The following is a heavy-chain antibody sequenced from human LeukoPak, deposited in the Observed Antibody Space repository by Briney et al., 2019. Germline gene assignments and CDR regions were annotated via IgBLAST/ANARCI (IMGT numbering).Heavy chain of an antibody. Sequence: GGSLRLSCVVSGFTFNNHWMSWVRQAPGKGPERVATIKTDGSEKYYVDSVEGRFTISRDNAKNTMFLQMNSLRGEDTAVYYCTTSLPHVVDVTTSDGGNWGQGTLVTVSS. CDR2: IKTDGSEK. V-gene: IGHV3-7*01. CDR1: GFTFNNHW. CDR3: TTSLPHVVDVTTSDGGN. J-gene: IGHJ4*02. D-gene: IGHD2-21*02.